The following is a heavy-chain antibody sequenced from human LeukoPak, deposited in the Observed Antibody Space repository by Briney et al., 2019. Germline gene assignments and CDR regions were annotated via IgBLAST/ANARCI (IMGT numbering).Heavy chain of an antibody. J-gene: IGHJ6*03. Sequence: GASVKVPCKASGYTFTSYYMHWVRQAPGQGLEWMGIINPSGGSTSYAQKFQGRVTMTRDTSTSTVYMELSSLRSEDTAVYYCARDGDYYDSSGYYPYYYYYYMDVWGKGTTVTVSS. D-gene: IGHD3-22*01. CDR3: ARDGDYYDSSGYYPYYYYYYMDV. V-gene: IGHV1-46*01. CDR1: GYTFTSYY. CDR2: INPSGGST.